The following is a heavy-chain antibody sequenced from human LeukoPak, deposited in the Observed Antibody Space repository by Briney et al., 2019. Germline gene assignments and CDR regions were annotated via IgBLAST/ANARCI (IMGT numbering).Heavy chain of an antibody. Sequence: GGSLRLSCGASGYTFSDYTMNWVRQAPGKGPEWISYISSGGSVMHYADSVKGRFTISRDNVENSLYLQMNSLRVEDTAVYYCTRDLECWGQGVLVTVSS. V-gene: IGHV3-48*01. CDR2: ISSGGSVM. CDR1: GYTFSDYT. J-gene: IGHJ4*02. CDR3: TRDLEC.